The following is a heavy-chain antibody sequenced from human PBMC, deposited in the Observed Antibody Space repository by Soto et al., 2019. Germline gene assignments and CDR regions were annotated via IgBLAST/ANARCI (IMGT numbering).Heavy chain of an antibody. J-gene: IGHJ4*02. Sequence: SVKVCCKASGYSFTGYSMHWVRQAPGQGLEWMGWINPNSGGTNYAQKFQGWVTMTRDTSISTAYMELSRLRSDDTAVYYCARGVRGYSYGSTLDYWGQGTLVTVSS. V-gene: IGHV1-2*04. D-gene: IGHD5-18*01. CDR2: INPNSGGT. CDR3: ARGVRGYSYGSTLDY. CDR1: GYSFTGYS.